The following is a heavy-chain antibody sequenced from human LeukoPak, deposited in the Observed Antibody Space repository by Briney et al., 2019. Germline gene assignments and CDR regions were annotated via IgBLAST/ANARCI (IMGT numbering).Heavy chain of an antibody. CDR3: ARVHWDDYGDYPLFDY. CDR1: GYTFTGYY. J-gene: IGHJ4*02. V-gene: IGHV1-2*02. Sequence: ASVKVSCKASGYTFTGYYMHWVRQAPGQGLEWMGWINPNSGGTNYAQKFQGRVTMTRDTSISTAYMELSRLRSDDTAVYYCARVHWDDYGDYPLFDYWGQGTLVTVSS. CDR2: INPNSGGT. D-gene: IGHD4-17*01.